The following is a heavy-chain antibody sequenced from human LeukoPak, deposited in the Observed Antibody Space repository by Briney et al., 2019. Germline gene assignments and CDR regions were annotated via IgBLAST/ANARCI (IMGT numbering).Heavy chain of an antibody. CDR1: GFTFSSYW. V-gene: IGHV3-7*03. CDR2: IKQDGSEK. CDR3: ARDQGYCSSTSCYYFDY. D-gene: IGHD2-2*01. J-gene: IGHJ4*02. Sequence: GGSLRLSCAASGFTFSSYWMSWVRQAPGKGLEWVANIKQDGSEKYYVDSVKGRFTISRDNAKNSLYLQMNSLRAEDTAVYYCARDQGYCSSTSCYYFDYWGQGTLVTASS.